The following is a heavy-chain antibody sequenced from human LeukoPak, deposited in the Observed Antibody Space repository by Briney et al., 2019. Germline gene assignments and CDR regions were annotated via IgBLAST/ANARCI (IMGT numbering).Heavy chain of an antibody. Sequence: PGGSLRLSCAASGFTFSSYGTHWVRQPPGKGLEWVAVTWYDGSNKYYADSVKGRFTISRDNSKNTLYLQMNSLRAEDTAVYYCAKGFLAGYSYIDYWGQGTLVTVSS. CDR3: AKGFLAGYSYIDY. CDR1: GFTFSSYG. J-gene: IGHJ4*02. V-gene: IGHV3-33*06. D-gene: IGHD3-22*01. CDR2: TWYDGSNK.